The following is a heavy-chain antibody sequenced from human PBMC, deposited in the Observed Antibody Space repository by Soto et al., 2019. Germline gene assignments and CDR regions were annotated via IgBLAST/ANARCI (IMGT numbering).Heavy chain of an antibody. CDR2: MYISGST. D-gene: IGHD3-22*01. CDR3: ARMYNSVFYRPEGDYYFYGMDV. Sequence: SETLSLTCSVSGDSIRDYYWSWIRQPVGKGLEWIGRMYISGSTNYNPSLKSRVTMSADTSVNQLSLTLRSVTAADTAIYYCARMYNSVFYRPEGDYYFYGMDVWGQGTKVTVSS. CDR1: GDSIRDYY. J-gene: IGHJ6*02. V-gene: IGHV4-4*07.